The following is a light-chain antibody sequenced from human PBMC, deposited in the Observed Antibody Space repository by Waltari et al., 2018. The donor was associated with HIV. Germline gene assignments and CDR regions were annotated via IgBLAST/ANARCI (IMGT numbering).Light chain of an antibody. CDR2: DVT. CDR1: SSAVGGYNY. Sequence: QSALTQPASVSGSPGQSITISCTGTSSAVGGYNYVPWYQQPPGKAPKLLIYDVTKRPSGVSNRLSGSKSGNTASLTISGLQAEDEAAYYCCSYAGSSTVIFGGGTKLTVL. V-gene: IGLV2-23*02. CDR3: CSYAGSSTVI. J-gene: IGLJ2*01.